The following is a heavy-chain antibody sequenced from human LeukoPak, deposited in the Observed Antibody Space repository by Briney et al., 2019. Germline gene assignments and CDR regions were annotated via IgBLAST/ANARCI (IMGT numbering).Heavy chain of an antibody. CDR2: ISGSGST. Sequence: GGSLRLSCAASGFTFTSYSMNWVRQTPGKGLEWVSVISGSGSTYYADSVRGWFTVSRDNSKHTMSLQLNTLRAEDTAVYYCARGITAFGVPGATYYFDYWGQGTLVTVSS. CDR3: ARGITAFGVPGATYYFDY. CDR1: GFTFTSYS. J-gene: IGHJ4*02. V-gene: IGHV3-23*01. D-gene: IGHD3-3*01.